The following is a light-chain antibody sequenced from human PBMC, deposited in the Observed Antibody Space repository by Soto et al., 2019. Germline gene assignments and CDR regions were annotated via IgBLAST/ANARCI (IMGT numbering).Light chain of an antibody. Sequence: EIVLTQSPATLSVSAGERATLSCGASQSVSSNLAWYQQKPGQAPRLLIYGASTRATGIPARFSGSGSGTEFTLTISSLQSEDFAVYYCQQYNNWPPWTFGQGTNVDI. CDR1: QSVSSN. CDR2: GAS. CDR3: QQYNNWPPWT. J-gene: IGKJ1*01. V-gene: IGKV3-15*01.